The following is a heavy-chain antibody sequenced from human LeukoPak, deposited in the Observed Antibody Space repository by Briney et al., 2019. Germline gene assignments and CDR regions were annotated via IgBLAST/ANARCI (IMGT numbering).Heavy chain of an antibody. CDR3: ARRPSHDDYVAFDV. J-gene: IGHJ3*01. D-gene: IGHD4-17*01. Sequence: SETLSLTCAVSGYPMSSGYYWGWIRQPPGKGLEWIGSIYHSGSTYYNPSLERRVTISVDTSKNQFSLKLTSMTAADTAVYYCARRPSHDDYVAFDVWGQGTMVTVSS. CDR2: IYHSGST. CDR1: GYPMSSGYY. V-gene: IGHV4-38-2*01.